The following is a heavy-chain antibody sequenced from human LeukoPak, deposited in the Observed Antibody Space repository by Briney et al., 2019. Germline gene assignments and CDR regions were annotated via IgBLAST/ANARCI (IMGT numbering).Heavy chain of an antibody. CDR3: ARDHEPNYYDSSCYYSPPDY. CDR2: ISSSSSTI. V-gene: IGHV3-48*02. D-gene: IGHD3-22*01. CDR1: GFTFSSYS. J-gene: IGHJ4*02. Sequence: GGSLRLSCAASGFTFSSYSMNWVRQAPGKGLEWVSYISSSSSTIKYADSVKGRFTISRDNAKHSLYLQMNSLRDEDTAVYYCARDHEPNYYDSSCYYSPPDYWGQGTLVTDCS.